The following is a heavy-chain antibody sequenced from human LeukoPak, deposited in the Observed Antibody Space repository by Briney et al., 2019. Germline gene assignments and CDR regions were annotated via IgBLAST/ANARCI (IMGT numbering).Heavy chain of an antibody. CDR3: ARDGVAGSSDAFDL. CDR1: GYTFTDYY. Sequence: ASVKVSCKASGYTFTDYYIHWVQQAPGQGLEWMTYIDPNSGGPHFAQKFQGRVTLTRDTSISTAYMELKWLTSDDTAVYYCARDGVAGSSDAFDLWGQGTMVTVSS. J-gene: IGHJ3*01. CDR2: IDPNSGGP. V-gene: IGHV1-2*02. D-gene: IGHD6-19*01.